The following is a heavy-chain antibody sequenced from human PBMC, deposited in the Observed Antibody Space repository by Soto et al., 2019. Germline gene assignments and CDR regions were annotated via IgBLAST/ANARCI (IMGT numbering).Heavy chain of an antibody. V-gene: IGHV4-59*01. J-gene: IGHJ6*03. CDR2: IYYSGST. D-gene: IGHD5-12*01. Sequence: SETLSLTCTVSGGSISSYYWSWIRQPPGKGLEWIGYIYYSGSTNYNPSLKSRVTISVDTSKNQFSLKLSSVTAADTAVYYCARVKWLTGYYYYMDVWGKGTTVTVSS. CDR3: ARVKWLTGYYYYMDV. CDR1: GGSISSYY.